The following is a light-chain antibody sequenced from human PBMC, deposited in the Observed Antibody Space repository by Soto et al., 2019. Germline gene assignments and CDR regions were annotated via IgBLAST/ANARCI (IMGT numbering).Light chain of an antibody. V-gene: IGKV1-33*01. CDR2: DAS. CDR1: QDITNY. Sequence: DIQMTQSPSSLSASVGDRVTITCQASQDITNYLNWYQQKPGKAPKLLIYDASNLETGVPSRFSGSGSGTDFTFTISSLQPEDIASYFCQQYESLPPFGPGTKVNIK. CDR3: QQYESLPP. J-gene: IGKJ3*01.